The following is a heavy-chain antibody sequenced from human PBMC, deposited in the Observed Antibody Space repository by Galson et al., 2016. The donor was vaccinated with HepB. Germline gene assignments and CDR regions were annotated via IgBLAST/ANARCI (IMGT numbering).Heavy chain of an antibody. CDR1: GYTFVAYG. J-gene: IGHJ5*02. CDR3: ARVVQGGDKALFDT. D-gene: IGHD2-21*01. CDR2: ISGYKGHT. Sequence: SVKVSCKASGYTFVAYGINWVRQAPGQGLEWMGWISGYKGHTNYAQSLQGRVTMTIDTSTTTAYLALRNLKSDDTGVYYCARVVQGGDKALFDTWGQGALVIVSS. V-gene: IGHV1-18*01.